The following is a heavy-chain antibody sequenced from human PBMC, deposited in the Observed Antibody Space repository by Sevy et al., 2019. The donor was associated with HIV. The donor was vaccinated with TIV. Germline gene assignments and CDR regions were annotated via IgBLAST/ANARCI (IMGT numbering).Heavy chain of an antibody. Sequence: GESLKISCKGSGYSFTSYWIGWVRQMPGKGLEWMGIIYPGDSDTRYSPSFQGQVTISADKSFSTAYLQWSSLKASDTAMYYCARNYYDSSGYYPEYFQHWGQGTLVTVSS. CDR1: GYSFTSYW. V-gene: IGHV5-51*01. CDR3: ARNYYDSSGYYPEYFQH. J-gene: IGHJ1*01. D-gene: IGHD3-22*01. CDR2: IYPGDSDT.